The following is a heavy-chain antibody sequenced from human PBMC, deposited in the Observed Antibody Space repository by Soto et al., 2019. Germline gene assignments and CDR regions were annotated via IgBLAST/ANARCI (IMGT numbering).Heavy chain of an antibody. D-gene: IGHD6-19*01. Sequence: ASVKVSCKASGYTFTSYGISWVRQAPGQGLEWMGWISAYNGNTNYAQKLQGRVTMTTDTSTSTAYMELRSLRSDDTAVYYCAVSIAVAGYDAFDIWGQGTMVTVSS. CDR3: AVSIAVAGYDAFDI. J-gene: IGHJ3*02. CDR1: GYTFTSYG. CDR2: ISAYNGNT. V-gene: IGHV1-18*01.